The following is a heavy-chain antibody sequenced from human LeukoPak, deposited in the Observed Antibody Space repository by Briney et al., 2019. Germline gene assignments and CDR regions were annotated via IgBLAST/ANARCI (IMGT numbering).Heavy chain of an antibody. Sequence: SETLSITCTVPVGPISSYYWSWIRQPPAQGLSWIAFTYYSGSTNHNPSLKSRVTVSIDTSKNQFSLRLSSVTAADTAVYYCARGRGEVVVAAWDVFDIWGQGTMVTVSS. V-gene: IGHV4-59*08. CDR3: ARGRGEVVVAAWDVFDI. CDR2: TYYSGST. J-gene: IGHJ3*02. CDR1: VGPISSYY. D-gene: IGHD2-15*01.